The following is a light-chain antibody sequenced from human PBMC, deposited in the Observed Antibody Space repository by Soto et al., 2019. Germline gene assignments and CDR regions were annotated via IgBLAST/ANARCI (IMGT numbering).Light chain of an antibody. CDR3: QQYDQWPPWT. V-gene: IGKV3-15*01. CDR2: GAS. J-gene: IGKJ1*01. Sequence: EIVMTQSPATLSVSPGERATLSCRASRDVRNNLAWYQQKGGQSPRLLIYGASTRATGIPRRFSGSGSGTEFTLTINSLQSEDFAVYYCQQYDQWPPWTFGQGTTVEIK. CDR1: RDVRNN.